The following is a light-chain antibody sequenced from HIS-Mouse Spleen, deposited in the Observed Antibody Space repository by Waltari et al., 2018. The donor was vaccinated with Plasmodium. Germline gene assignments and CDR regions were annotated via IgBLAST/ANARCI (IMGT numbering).Light chain of an antibody. J-gene: IGLJ2*01. CDR1: KLGDKY. Sequence: SYELTQPPSVSVSPGQTASITCSGDKLGDKYACWYKQKPGQSPVLVIYQDSKRPSGISEGFSGSNSGNTATLTISGTQAMDEADYYCQAWDSSTAVFGGGTKLTVV. CDR3: QAWDSSTAV. V-gene: IGLV3-1*01. CDR2: QDS.